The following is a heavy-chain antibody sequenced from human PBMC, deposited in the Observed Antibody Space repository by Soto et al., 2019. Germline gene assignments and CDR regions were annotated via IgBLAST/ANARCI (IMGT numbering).Heavy chain of an antibody. V-gene: IGHV1-2*02. Sequence: GGSVNVSCKASGYTFAGYYMHWVRQAPGQGLERMGWSNPNSGDTKDAQKFQGRVTMTMDPSISTAYMELRRLRSDDTAVYYCARDEAIIGVYYGMDVWGQGTTVTVSS. CDR2: SNPNSGDT. CDR3: ARDEAIIGVYYGMDV. D-gene: IGHD2-21*01. J-gene: IGHJ6*02. CDR1: GYTFAGYY.